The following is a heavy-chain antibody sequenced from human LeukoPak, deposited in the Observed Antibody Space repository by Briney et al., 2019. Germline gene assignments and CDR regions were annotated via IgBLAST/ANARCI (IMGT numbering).Heavy chain of an antibody. D-gene: IGHD6-13*01. J-gene: IGHJ4*02. CDR3: AKDQGRAAADTGFDY. CDR1: GFTFSSYG. CDR2: ISYDGSNK. Sequence: SGGSLRLSCAASGFTFSSYGMHWVRQAPGKGLEWVAVISYDGSNKYYADSVKGRFTISRDNSKNTLYLQMNSLRAEDTAVYYCAKDQGRAAADTGFDYWGQGTLVTVSS. V-gene: IGHV3-30*18.